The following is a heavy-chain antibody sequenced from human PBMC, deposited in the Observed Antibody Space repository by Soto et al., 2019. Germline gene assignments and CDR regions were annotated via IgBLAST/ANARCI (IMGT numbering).Heavy chain of an antibody. J-gene: IGHJ6*03. CDR3: ARGVGTTRPVYYYYYMDV. Sequence: PSETLSLTCAVYGGSFSGYYWSWIRQPPGKGLEWIGEINHSGSTNYNPSLKSRVTISVDTSKNQFSLKLSSVTAADTAVYYCARGVGTTRPVYYYYYMDVWGKGTTVTVSS. V-gene: IGHV4-34*01. D-gene: IGHD4-17*01. CDR1: GGSFSGYY. CDR2: INHSGST.